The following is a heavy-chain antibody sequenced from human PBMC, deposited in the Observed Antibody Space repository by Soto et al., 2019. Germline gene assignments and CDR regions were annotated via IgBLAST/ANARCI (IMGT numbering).Heavy chain of an antibody. Sequence: GESLKISCAASGFTFSSYAMSWVRQAPGKGLEWVSAISGSGGSTYYADSVKGRFTISRDNSKNTLYLQMNSLRAEDTAVYYCAKVDYDSSGYYYYYYGMDVWGQGTTVTVSS. CDR2: ISGSGGST. CDR1: GFTFSSYA. D-gene: IGHD3-22*01. J-gene: IGHJ6*02. V-gene: IGHV3-23*01. CDR3: AKVDYDSSGYYYYYYGMDV.